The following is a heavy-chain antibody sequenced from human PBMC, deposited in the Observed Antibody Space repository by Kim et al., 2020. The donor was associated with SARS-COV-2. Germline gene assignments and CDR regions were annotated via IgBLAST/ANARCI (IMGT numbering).Heavy chain of an antibody. V-gene: IGHV3-23*01. CDR3: ANRPAAGTHGY. CDR2: ISGSGGST. D-gene: IGHD6-13*01. CDR1: GFTFSSYA. J-gene: IGHJ4*02. Sequence: GGSLRLSCAASGFTFSSYAMSWVRQAPGKGLEWVSAISGSGGSTYYADSVKGRFTISRDNSKNTLYLQMNSLRAEDTAVYYCANRPAAGTHGYWGQGTLVTVSS.